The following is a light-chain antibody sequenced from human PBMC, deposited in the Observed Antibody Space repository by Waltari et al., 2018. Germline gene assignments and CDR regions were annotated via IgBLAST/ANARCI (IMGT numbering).Light chain of an antibody. CDR3: QQCNDWPRT. V-gene: IGKV3D-15*01. J-gene: IGKJ1*01. Sequence: EIVMTQSPAILSVSPGERATLSCRASQSVSNNLAWYQQKPGQAPRLLIYGASTRATGVPARFSGSVSGTEFTLTISSLQSEDFAVYYCQQCNDWPRTFGQGTKVEIK. CDR2: GAS. CDR1: QSVSNN.